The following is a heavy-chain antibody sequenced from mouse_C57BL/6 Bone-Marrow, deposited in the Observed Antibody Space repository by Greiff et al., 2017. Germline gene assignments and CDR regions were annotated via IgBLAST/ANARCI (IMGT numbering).Heavy chain of an antibody. V-gene: IGHV1-69*01. D-gene: IGHD2-4*01. CDR3: ARLNIYYDYDGAMDY. CDR2: IDPSDSYT. Sequence: VKLQQPGAELVMPGASVKLSCKASGYTFTSYWMHWVKQRPGQGLEWIGEIDPSDSYTNYNQKFKGKSTLTVDKSSSTAYMQLSSLTSEDSAVYYCARLNIYYDYDGAMDYWGQGTSVTVSS. J-gene: IGHJ4*01. CDR1: GYTFTSYW.